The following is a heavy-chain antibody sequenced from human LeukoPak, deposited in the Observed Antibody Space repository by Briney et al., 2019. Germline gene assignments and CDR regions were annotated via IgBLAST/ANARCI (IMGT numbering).Heavy chain of an antibody. CDR3: ADGIGVIGTQLSSFDY. Sequence: GGSLRLSYGFWLHLYQLYDLRCATQAPAKGLEWVSAIGSGAGNTYYADSVKGRFTMSKDNSKSTLYLQMRSLRSDDTAVYYCADGIGVIGTQLSSFDYWGQGTLVTVSS. J-gene: IGHJ4*02. V-gene: IGHV3-23*01. CDR1: LHLYQLY. D-gene: IGHD6-19*01. CDR2: IGSGAGNT.